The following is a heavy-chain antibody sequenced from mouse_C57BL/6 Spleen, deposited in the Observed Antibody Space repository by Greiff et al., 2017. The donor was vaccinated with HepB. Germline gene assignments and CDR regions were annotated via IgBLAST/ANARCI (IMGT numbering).Heavy chain of an antibody. D-gene: IGHD2-1*01. Sequence: EVKVVESGGGLVQPGESLKLSCESNEYEFPSHDMSWVRKTPEKRLELVAAINSDGGSTYYPDTMERRFIISRDNTKKTLYLQMSSLRSEDTALYYCARQGGNLGAMDYWGQGTSVTVSS. CDR1: EYEFPSHD. CDR2: INSDGGST. CDR3: ARQGGNLGAMDY. V-gene: IGHV5-2*01. J-gene: IGHJ4*01.